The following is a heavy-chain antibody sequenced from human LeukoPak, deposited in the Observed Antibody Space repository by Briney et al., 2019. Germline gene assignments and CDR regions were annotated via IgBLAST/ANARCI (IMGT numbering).Heavy chain of an antibody. D-gene: IGHD1-26*01. Sequence: PGGSLRLSCAASGFTFSNYWMSWVRQAPGKGLEWVANIKQDGSEKYYVDSVKGRFTISRDNAKNSLYLQMNSLRAEDTAVYYCARRLVGATPHGEVYAFDIWGQGTMVTVSS. V-gene: IGHV3-7*01. J-gene: IGHJ3*02. CDR1: GFTFSNYW. CDR2: IKQDGSEK. CDR3: ARRLVGATPHGEVYAFDI.